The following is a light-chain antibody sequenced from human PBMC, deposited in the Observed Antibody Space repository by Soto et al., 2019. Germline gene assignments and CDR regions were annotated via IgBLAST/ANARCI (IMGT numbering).Light chain of an antibody. V-gene: IGKV3-20*01. CDR1: QSVSSTY. Sequence: EIVLTQSPGTLSLSPGERATLSCRASQSVSSTYLAWYQHKPGQAPRLLIYGASSRATGIPDRFSGSGSGTDFTLTISRLEPEDFAGYYGQQYGSSPYNFGQGTKLEIK. CDR3: QQYGSSPYN. CDR2: GAS. J-gene: IGKJ2*01.